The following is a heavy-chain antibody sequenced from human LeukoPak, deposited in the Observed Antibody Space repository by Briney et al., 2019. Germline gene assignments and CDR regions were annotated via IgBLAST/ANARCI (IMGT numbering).Heavy chain of an antibody. CDR3: ASNTYYYDSSGYLEGNWFDP. J-gene: IGHJ5*02. CDR2: IYYSGST. Sequence: SETLSLTCTVSGGSISSYYWSWIRQPPGKGLEWIGYIYYSGSTNYNPSLKSRVTISVDTSKNQFSLKLSSVTAADTAVYYCASNTYYYDSSGYLEGNWFDPWGQGTLVTVSS. CDR1: GGSISSYY. D-gene: IGHD3-22*01. V-gene: IGHV4-59*08.